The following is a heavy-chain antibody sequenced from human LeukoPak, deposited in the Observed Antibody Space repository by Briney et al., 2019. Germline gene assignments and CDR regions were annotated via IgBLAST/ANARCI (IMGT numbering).Heavy chain of an antibody. CDR2: IYSGGTT. D-gene: IGHD3-3*01. J-gene: IGHJ6*03. CDR3: ARGLEAGNYMDV. V-gene: IGHV3-53*01. Sequence: GGSLRLSCAASGFSVSFIYVTWVRQAPGKGLEWVSIIYSGGTTSYADSVKGRFTISRDSSKNTLYLQMNSLRAEDTAVYYCARGLEAGNYMDVWGKGTTVTVSS. CDR1: GFSVSFIY.